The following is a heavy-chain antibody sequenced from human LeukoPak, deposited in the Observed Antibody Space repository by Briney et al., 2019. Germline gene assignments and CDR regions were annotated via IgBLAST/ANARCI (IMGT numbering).Heavy chain of an antibody. CDR3: ARAPSGCGGTCPSDH. D-gene: IGHD2-15*01. CDR2: IHDNGDS. V-gene: IGHV4-4*07. J-gene: IGHJ4*02. CDR1: GGPISGYF. Sequence: PSETLSLTCTVSGGPISGYFWSWIRQPAGKGLECIRHIHDNGDSNHNPSLKSRVTMALDTSGNEVSLKLTSVTAADTAVYYCARAPSGCGGTCPSDHWGLGTLVTVSS.